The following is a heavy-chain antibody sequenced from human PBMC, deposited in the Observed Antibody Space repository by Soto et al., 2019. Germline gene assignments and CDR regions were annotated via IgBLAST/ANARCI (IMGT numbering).Heavy chain of an antibody. Sequence: ASVKVSCKASGYTFLSHGISWVRQAPGQGLEWMGWISPYNGNTNYAQKLQGRVTMTTDTSTSTAYMELRSLRSDDTAVYYCARVIVGATPSLDPWGQGTLVTVSS. CDR3: ARVIVGATPSLDP. D-gene: IGHD1-26*01. J-gene: IGHJ5*02. CDR1: GYTFLSHG. CDR2: ISPYNGNT. V-gene: IGHV1-18*04.